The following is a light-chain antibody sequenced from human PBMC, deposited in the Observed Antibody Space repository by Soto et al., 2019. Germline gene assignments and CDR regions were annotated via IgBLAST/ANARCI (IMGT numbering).Light chain of an antibody. CDR3: QQYDELPLP. J-gene: IGKJ4*01. CDR1: QDISNH. CDR2: DAS. Sequence: DIQMTQSPSSLSASVGDRITITCQASQDISNHLNWYQQKPGKAPNLLIYDASKLGTGVPSRLSGSGSGTDFSFTIISLQPEDIATYYSQQYDELPLPFGGGTQVE. V-gene: IGKV1-33*01.